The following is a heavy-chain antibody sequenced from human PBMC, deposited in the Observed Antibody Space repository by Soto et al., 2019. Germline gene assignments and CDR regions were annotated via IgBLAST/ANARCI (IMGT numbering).Heavy chain of an antibody. CDR2: MNPNSGDT. J-gene: IGHJ5*02. Sequence: QVQLVQSGAEVKKPGASVKVSCKTSGYTFTSYDINWVRQATGQKLEWMGWMNPNSGDTGYAQKFQGRVTMTRNTSISTAYMDLTSLRSEDPALYYCARGAARLIMIAQAEEWSLWLDTWGQGTLVSVSS. CDR1: GYTFTSYD. CDR3: ARGAARLIMIAQAEEWSLWLDT. V-gene: IGHV1-8*01. D-gene: IGHD3-3*01.